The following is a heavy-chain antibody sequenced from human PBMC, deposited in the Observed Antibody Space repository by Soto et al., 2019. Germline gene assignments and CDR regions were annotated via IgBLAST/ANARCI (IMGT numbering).Heavy chain of an antibody. J-gene: IGHJ5*02. Sequence: SETLSLTCTVSGGSISSSSYYWGWIRQPPGKGLEWIGSIYYSGSTYYNPSLKSRVTISVDTSKNQFSLKLSSVTAADTAVYYCARLQQQLYPYNWFDPWGQGTLVTVSS. CDR2: IYYSGST. CDR1: GGSISSSSYY. CDR3: ARLQQQLYPYNWFDP. V-gene: IGHV4-39*01. D-gene: IGHD6-13*01.